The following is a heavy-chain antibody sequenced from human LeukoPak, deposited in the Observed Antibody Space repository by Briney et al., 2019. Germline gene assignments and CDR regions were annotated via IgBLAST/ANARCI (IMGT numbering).Heavy chain of an antibody. V-gene: IGHV4-34*01. CDR3: ARSQTSYSYRSVDY. J-gene: IGHJ4*02. CDR1: GRSFSDYS. Sequence: SETLSLTCAVYGRSFSDYSWSWIRQPPGKGLEWIGEINHSGSTNYNPSLKSRVTISLDASKNQFSLRLSSVTAVDTAVYYCARSQTSYSYRSVDYWGQGTLVSVSS. D-gene: IGHD5-18*01. CDR2: INHSGST.